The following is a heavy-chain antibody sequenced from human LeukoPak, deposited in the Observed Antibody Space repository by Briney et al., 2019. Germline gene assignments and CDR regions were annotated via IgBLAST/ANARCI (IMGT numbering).Heavy chain of an antibody. CDR3: TPDMTGYQLLGSGWFDP. D-gene: IGHD2-2*01. CDR1: GFTFTNAW. CDR2: IKSKTEGGTT. Sequence: PGGSLRLSCAASGFTFTNAWMSWVRQAPGRGLEWVGRIKSKTEGGTTDYAAPVKGRFIISRDDSKNTLYLQMNSLNSEDTAVYYCTPDMTGYQLLGSGWFDPWGQGTLVTVSS. J-gene: IGHJ5*02. V-gene: IGHV3-15*01.